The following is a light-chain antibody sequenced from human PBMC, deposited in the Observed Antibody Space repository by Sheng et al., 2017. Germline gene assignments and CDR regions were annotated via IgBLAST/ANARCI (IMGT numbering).Light chain of an antibody. V-gene: IGKV1-27*01. Sequence: DIQMTQSPSSLSASVGDRVTITCRASQDISNYLAWYQQKAGKVPKLLIYAASTLQSGVPSRFSGSGSGTDFTLTISSLQPEDVATYYCQNYHSAPFTFGPGTKVDIK. CDR1: QDISNY. CDR3: QNYHSAPFT. CDR2: AAS. J-gene: IGKJ3*01.